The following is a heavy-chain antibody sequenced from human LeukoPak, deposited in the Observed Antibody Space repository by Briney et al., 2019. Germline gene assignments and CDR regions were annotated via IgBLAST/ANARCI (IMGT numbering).Heavy chain of an antibody. CDR3: ARGPYRLPQYYFDY. Sequence: SETLSLTCTVSGGSISSSSYYWGWIRQPPGKGLEWIGYIYYSGSTNYNPSLKSRVTISVDTSKNQFSLKLSSVTAADTAVYYCARGPYRLPQYYFDYWGQGTLVTVSS. CDR2: IYYSGST. CDR1: GGSISSSSYY. D-gene: IGHD5/OR15-5a*01. J-gene: IGHJ4*02. V-gene: IGHV4-61*05.